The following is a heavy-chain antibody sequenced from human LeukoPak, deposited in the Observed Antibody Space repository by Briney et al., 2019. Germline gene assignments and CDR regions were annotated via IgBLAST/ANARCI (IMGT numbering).Heavy chain of an antibody. V-gene: IGHV4-59*01. J-gene: IGHJ4*02. CDR2: IYYSGST. CDR1: GGSISTYY. Sequence: SETLSLTCTVSGGSISTYYWSWIRQPPGKGLEWIGYIYYSGSTSYNPSLKSRVTISVDTSKNQFSLKLSSVTAADTAVYYCARVGEMATTLTSYFDYWGQGTLVTVSS. CDR3: ARVGEMATTLTSYFDY. D-gene: IGHD5-24*01.